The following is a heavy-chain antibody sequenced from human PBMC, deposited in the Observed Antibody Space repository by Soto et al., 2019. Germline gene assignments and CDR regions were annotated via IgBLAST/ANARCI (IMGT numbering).Heavy chain of an antibody. CDR2: TKSKTDGGTT. Sequence: GGSLRLSCAASGFTFSNAWMSWVRQAPGKGLEWVGRTKSKTDGGTTDYAAPVKGRFTISRDDSKNTLYLQMNSLKTEDTAVYYCTTGECSGGSCYYDYYYYMDVWGKGTTVTVSS. CDR1: GFTFSNAW. J-gene: IGHJ6*03. D-gene: IGHD2-15*01. CDR3: TTGECSGGSCYYDYYYYMDV. V-gene: IGHV3-15*01.